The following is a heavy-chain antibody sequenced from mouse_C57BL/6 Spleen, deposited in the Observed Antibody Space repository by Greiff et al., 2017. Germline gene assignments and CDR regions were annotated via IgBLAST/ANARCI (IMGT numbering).Heavy chain of an antibody. Sequence: VKVVESGAELVRPGASVTLSCKASGYTFTDYEMHWVKQTPVHGLEWIGAIDPETGGTAYNQKFKGKAILTADKSSSTAYMELRSLTSEDSAVYYCTRLGESAWFAYWGQGTLVTVSA. CDR2: IDPETGGT. J-gene: IGHJ3*01. CDR1: GYTFTDYE. CDR3: TRLGESAWFAY. V-gene: IGHV1-15*01.